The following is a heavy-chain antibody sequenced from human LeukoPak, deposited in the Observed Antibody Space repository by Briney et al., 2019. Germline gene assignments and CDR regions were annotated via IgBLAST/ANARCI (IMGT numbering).Heavy chain of an antibody. CDR2: ITSSSSYI. D-gene: IGHD3-3*01. V-gene: IGHV3-21*01. Sequence: GGSLRLSCAASGFTFSTYSMNWVRQAPGKGLEWVSSITSSSSYIYYADSVKGRFTISRDNAKNSLYLQMNSLRAEDTAVYYCASHDFWSGYYLNDYWGQGTLVTVSS. J-gene: IGHJ4*02. CDR3: ASHDFWSGYYLNDY. CDR1: GFTFSTYS.